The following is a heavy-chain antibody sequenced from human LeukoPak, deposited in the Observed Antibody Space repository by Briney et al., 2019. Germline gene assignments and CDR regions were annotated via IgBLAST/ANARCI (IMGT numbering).Heavy chain of an antibody. J-gene: IGHJ3*02. D-gene: IGHD3-10*01. V-gene: IGHV1-69*13. CDR2: IIPIFGTA. CDR1: GGTFSSYA. CDR3: ARDLNKYYYGSGSYYGLAFDI. Sequence: ASVKVSCKASGGTFSSYAISWVRQAPGQGLEWMGGIIPIFGTANYAQKFQGRVTITADESTSTAYMELSGLRSEDTAVYYCARDLNKYYYGSGSYYGLAFDIWGLGTMVTVSS.